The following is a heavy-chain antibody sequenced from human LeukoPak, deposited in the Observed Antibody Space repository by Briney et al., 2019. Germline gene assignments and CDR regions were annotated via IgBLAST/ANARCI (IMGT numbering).Heavy chain of an antibody. J-gene: IGHJ3*02. CDR2: INAGNGNT. D-gene: IGHD6-13*01. CDR1: GYTFTSYA. CDR3: AREYGAAAAFGAFDI. Sequence: ASVKVSCKASGYTFTSYAMHWVRQAPGQRLEWMGWINAGNGNTKYSQEFQGRVTITRDTSASTAYMELSSLRSADMAVYYCAREYGAAAAFGAFDIWGQGTMVTVSS. V-gene: IGHV1-3*03.